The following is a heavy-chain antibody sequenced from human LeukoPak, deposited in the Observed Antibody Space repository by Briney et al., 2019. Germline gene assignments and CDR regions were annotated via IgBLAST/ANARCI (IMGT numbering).Heavy chain of an antibody. J-gene: IGHJ4*02. D-gene: IGHD4-17*01. Sequence: PSETLSLTCTVSGYSISNGYYWTWIRQPPGKGLEWIGEIYHSGSTNYNPSLKSRVTISVDTSKNQLSLKLYSVTAADTAVYYCARGGDYGDYVFHYWGQGTLVTVSS. CDR3: ARGGDYGDYVFHY. CDR1: GYSISNGYY. V-gene: IGHV4-38-2*02. CDR2: IYHSGST.